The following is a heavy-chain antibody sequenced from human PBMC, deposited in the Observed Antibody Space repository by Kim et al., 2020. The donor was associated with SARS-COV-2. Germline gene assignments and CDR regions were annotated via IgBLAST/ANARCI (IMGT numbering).Heavy chain of an antibody. D-gene: IGHD5-12*01. Sequence: SETLSLTCTVSGGSISSSSYYWGWIRQPPGKGLEWIGSIYYSGSTYYNPSLKSRVTISVDTSKNQFSLKLSSVTAADTAVYYCARDRSGYSGYEGKYYFDYWGQGTLVTVSS. CDR2: IYYSGST. CDR3: ARDRSGYSGYEGKYYFDY. J-gene: IGHJ4*02. V-gene: IGHV4-39*07. CDR1: GGSISSSSYY.